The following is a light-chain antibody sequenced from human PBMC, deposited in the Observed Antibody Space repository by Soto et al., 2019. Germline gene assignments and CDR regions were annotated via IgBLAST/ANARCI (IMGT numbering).Light chain of an antibody. V-gene: IGKV1-5*03. CDR3: QQYNSYSRA. CDR2: KAS. J-gene: IGKJ1*01. CDR1: QSISSW. Sequence: DIQMTQSPSTLSASVGDRVTITCRASQSISSWLAWYQQKPGKAPKLLIYKASNLESGVPSRFSGSGSWTEFTLTISSLQPDDFATYYCQQYNSYSRAFGQGTKVEIK.